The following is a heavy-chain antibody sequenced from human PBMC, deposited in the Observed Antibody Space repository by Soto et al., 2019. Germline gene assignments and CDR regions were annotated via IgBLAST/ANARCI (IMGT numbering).Heavy chain of an antibody. CDR3: ARDRSFYGDSYDAFDI. V-gene: IGHV3-66*01. Sequence: GGSLRLSCAASGLTVSSNYMGWVRQAPGKGLEWVSGIYSGGSTYYADSVKGRFTISRDNSKNTLYLQMNSLRAEDTAVYYCARDRSFYGDSYDAFDIWGQGTMVTVSS. D-gene: IGHD4-17*01. J-gene: IGHJ3*02. CDR1: GLTVSSNY. CDR2: IYSGGST.